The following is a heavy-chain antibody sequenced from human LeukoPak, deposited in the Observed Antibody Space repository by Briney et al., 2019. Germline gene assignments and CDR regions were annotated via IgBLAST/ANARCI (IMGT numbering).Heavy chain of an antibody. Sequence: GGSLRLSCAASGFTFSSYGMHWVRQAPGKGLEWVAVIWYDGSNKYYADSVKGRFTISRDNSKNTLYLQMNSLRAEDTAVYYCARGAGRTGTPYAFDYWGQGTLVTVSS. CDR2: IWYDGSNK. CDR3: ARGAGRTGTPYAFDY. D-gene: IGHD1-1*01. V-gene: IGHV3-33*01. J-gene: IGHJ4*02. CDR1: GFTFSSYG.